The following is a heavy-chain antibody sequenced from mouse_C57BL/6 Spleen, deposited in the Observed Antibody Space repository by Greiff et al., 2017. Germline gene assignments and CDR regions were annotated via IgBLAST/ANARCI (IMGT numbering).Heavy chain of an antibody. V-gene: IGHV1-62-2*01. D-gene: IGHD1-1*01. J-gene: IGHJ3*01. CDR3: ARHEEVDYYGSSPAWFAY. CDR1: GYTFTEYT. CDR2: IYPGSGSI. Sequence: QVQLQQSGAELVKPGASVKLSCKASGYTFTEYTIHWVKQRSGQGLEWIGWIYPGSGSIKYNEKFKDKATLTADKSSSTVYMELSRLTSEDSAVXVGARHEEVDYYGSSPAWFAYWGQGTLVTVAA.